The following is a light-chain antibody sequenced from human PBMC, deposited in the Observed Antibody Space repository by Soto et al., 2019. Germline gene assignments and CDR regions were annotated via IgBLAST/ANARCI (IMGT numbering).Light chain of an antibody. Sequence: QSALTQPACVSGSPGQSITISCTGASSDVGGYDYVSWYQHHPGKAPKLLIYEVSNRPSGVSNRFSGSKSGNTAALTISGLHAEDEADYYCSSSTSSSTLFGGGTKVTVL. CDR3: SSSTSSSTL. CDR2: EVS. CDR1: SSDVGGYDY. J-gene: IGLJ2*01. V-gene: IGLV2-14*01.